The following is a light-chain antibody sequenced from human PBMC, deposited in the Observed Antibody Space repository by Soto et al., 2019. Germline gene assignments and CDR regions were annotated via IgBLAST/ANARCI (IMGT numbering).Light chain of an antibody. CDR3: QHYGSSRWT. CDR2: GVS. J-gene: IGKJ1*01. Sequence: EIVLTQSPGTLSLSPGERATLSCRASQSVSSSYLAWYQQKPGQAPRLLIYGVSSRATGIPDRFSGSGSGTDFTLTISRLDPEDFAVYYCQHYGSSRWTFGQGNKV. CDR1: QSVSSSY. V-gene: IGKV3-20*01.